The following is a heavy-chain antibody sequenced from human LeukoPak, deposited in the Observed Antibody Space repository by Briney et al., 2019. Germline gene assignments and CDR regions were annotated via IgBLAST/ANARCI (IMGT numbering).Heavy chain of an antibody. D-gene: IGHD1-26*01. CDR3: ARRTSNPVGAIDY. CDR1: GGSISISNYY. Sequence: SETLSLTCTVTGGSISISNYYWGWIRQPPGRGLEWIGSISYSGTYYNPSLKSRLTISVDTSKNHFSLNLRSVTAADTAVYYCARRTSNPVGAIDYWGQGTLVTVSS. CDR2: ISYSGT. V-gene: IGHV4-39*01. J-gene: IGHJ4*02.